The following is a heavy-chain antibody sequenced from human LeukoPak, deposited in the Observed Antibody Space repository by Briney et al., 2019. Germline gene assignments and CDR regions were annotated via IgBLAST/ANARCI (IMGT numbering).Heavy chain of an antibody. CDR2: MNPNSGNT. V-gene: IGHV1-8*01. D-gene: IGHD2-2*01. Sequence: ASVKVSCKASGYTFTSYDINWVRQATGQGLEWMGWMNPNSGNTGYAQKFQGRVTMTRNTSISTAYMELSSLRSDDTAVYYCARGPSTSPNWPTDWFDPWGQGTLVTVSS. J-gene: IGHJ5*02. CDR3: ARGPSTSPNWPTDWFDP. CDR1: GYTFTSYD.